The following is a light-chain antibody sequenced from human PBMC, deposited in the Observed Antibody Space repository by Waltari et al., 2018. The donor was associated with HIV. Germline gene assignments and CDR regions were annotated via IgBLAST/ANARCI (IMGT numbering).Light chain of an antibody. V-gene: IGKV4-1*01. CDR2: WAS. J-gene: IGKJ4*01. CDR3: QQYYSTPLT. CDR1: QSVLYSSNNKNY. Sequence: DIVMTQSPDSLAVSLGERATINCKSSQSVLYSSNNKNYLAWYQQKPGQPPKLLIYWASTREFGVPDRFRGSGSGTDFTLTISSLQAEDVALYYCQQYYSTPLTFGGGTKVEIK.